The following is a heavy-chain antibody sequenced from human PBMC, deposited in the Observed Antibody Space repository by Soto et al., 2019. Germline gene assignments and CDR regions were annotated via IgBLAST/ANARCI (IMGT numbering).Heavy chain of an antibody. V-gene: IGHV3-23*01. CDR1: GLIFSTYP. Sequence: GSLRVSCATPGLIFSTYPMCWVRQAPGKGLEWVTAISANGRGTSYADSVKGRFTILRDNSKNTLYLQMNSMRAEDTAVYFCVKKRSYDRSNYDHFGYWGQGTLVTVPS. D-gene: IGHD3-22*01. CDR2: ISANGRGT. CDR3: VKKRSYDRSNYDHFGY. J-gene: IGHJ4*02.